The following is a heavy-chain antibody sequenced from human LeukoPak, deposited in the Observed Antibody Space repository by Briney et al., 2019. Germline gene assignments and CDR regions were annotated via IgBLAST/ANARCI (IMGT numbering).Heavy chain of an antibody. CDR3: ARGVGTAAAFDY. V-gene: IGHV3-7*01. D-gene: IGHD2-2*01. J-gene: IGHJ4*02. CDR1: GFTFSSYY. Sequence: GGSLRLSCAASGFTFSSYYMSWVRQAPGKGLGWVANIKQDGSEKYYMDSVKGRFTISRDNAKNSLYLQMNSLRAEDTAVYYCARGVGTAAAFDYWGQATLVTVSS. CDR2: IKQDGSEK.